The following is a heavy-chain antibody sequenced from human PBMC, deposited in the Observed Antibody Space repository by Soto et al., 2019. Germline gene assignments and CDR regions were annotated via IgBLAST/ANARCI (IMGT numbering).Heavy chain of an antibody. Sequence: GASVKVSCKASGYTFTSYYMHWVLQAPGQGLEWMGIINPSGGSTSYAQKFQGRVTMTRDTSTSTVYMELNSLRSEDTAVYYCARGWIAAAGRDAFDIWGQGTMVTVSS. D-gene: IGHD6-13*01. J-gene: IGHJ3*02. CDR2: INPSGGST. V-gene: IGHV1-46*01. CDR3: ARGWIAAAGRDAFDI. CDR1: GYTFTSYY.